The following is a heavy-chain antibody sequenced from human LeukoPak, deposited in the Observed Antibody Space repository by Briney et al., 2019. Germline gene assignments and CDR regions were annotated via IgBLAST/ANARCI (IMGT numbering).Heavy chain of an antibody. V-gene: IGHV4-59*01. CDR3: ARDKHYYGSGSSI. CDR2: IYYSGST. CDR1: GGSISSYY. J-gene: IGHJ3*02. Sequence: SETLSLTCTVSGGSISSYYWGWIRQPPGKGLEWIGYIYYSGSTNYNPSLKSRVTISVDTSKNQFSLKLSSVTAADTAVYYCARDKHYYGSGSSIWGQGTMVTVSS. D-gene: IGHD3-10*01.